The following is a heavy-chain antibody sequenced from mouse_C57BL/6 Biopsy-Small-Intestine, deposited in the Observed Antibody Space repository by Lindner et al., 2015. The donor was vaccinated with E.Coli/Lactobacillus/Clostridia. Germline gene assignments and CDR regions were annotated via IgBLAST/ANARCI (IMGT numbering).Heavy chain of an antibody. D-gene: IGHD4-1*02. CDR3: TRSPNWDGYFGV. Sequence: VQLQESGPELVKPGASVKMSCKASGYTFTSYVIQWVKQKPGQGLEWIGYIKNDGTKYNEKFKGKAILTSDKSSSTAYMELSSLTSEDSAVYYCTRSPNWDGYFGVWGAGTTVTVSS. J-gene: IGHJ1*01. CDR1: GYTFTSYV. V-gene: IGHV1-14*01. CDR2: IKNDGT.